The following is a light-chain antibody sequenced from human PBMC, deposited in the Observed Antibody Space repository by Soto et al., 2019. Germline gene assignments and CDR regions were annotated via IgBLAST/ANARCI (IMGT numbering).Light chain of an antibody. V-gene: IGKV3-20*01. CDR3: QQYGGSPRT. Sequence: EIVLTQSPGTLSLSPGERATLSCRASESVSSNYLAWYQQKPGRAPRLLIYGASTRATGVPDRFSGSGSGTDFTLSISRLEPEDFAVYYCQQYGGSPRTFGQGTKVEIK. CDR1: ESVSSNY. J-gene: IGKJ1*01. CDR2: GAS.